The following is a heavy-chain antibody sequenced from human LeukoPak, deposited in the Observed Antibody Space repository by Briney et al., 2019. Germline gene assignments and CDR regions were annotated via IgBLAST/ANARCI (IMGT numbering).Heavy chain of an antibody. CDR1: GFTLSSYE. D-gene: IGHD3-10*02. V-gene: IGHV3-48*03. Sequence: GGSLRLSCAASGFTLSSYEMNWVRQAPGKGLEWVSYISSSGSTIYYADSVKGRFTISRDNAKNSLYLQMNSLKAEDTAVYYCAELGITMIGGVWGKGTTVTISS. J-gene: IGHJ6*04. CDR2: ISSSGSTI. CDR3: AELGITMIGGV.